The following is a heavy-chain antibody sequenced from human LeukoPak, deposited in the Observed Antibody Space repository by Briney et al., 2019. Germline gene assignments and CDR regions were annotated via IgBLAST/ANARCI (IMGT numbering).Heavy chain of an antibody. CDR2: IYYSGST. CDR3: ARETPYYDSSGYYPSIFDY. CDR1: GGSISSGDYY. J-gene: IGHJ4*02. V-gene: IGHV4-30-4*01. D-gene: IGHD3-22*01. Sequence: SQTLSLTCTVSGGSISSGDYYWSWIRQPPGKGLEWIGYIYYSGSTYYNPSLKSRVTISVDTSKNQFSLKLSSVTAADTAVYYCARETPYYDSSGYYPSIFDYWGQGTLVTVSS.